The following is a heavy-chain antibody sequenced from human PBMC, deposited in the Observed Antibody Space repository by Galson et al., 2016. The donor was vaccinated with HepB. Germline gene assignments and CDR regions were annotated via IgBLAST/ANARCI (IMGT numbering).Heavy chain of an antibody. D-gene: IGHD6-13*01. Sequence: SLRLSCAASGFTFSLYGMHWVRQAPGKGPEWVAVIWYDGSNKYYADSVKGRFTISRDNSKNTLYLQMNSLRAEDTAVYYCAKELGVGYSQGYFDNWGQGTLVTVSS. V-gene: IGHV3-33*06. CDR2: IWYDGSNK. J-gene: IGHJ4*02. CDR3: AKELGVGYSQGYFDN. CDR1: GFTFSLYG.